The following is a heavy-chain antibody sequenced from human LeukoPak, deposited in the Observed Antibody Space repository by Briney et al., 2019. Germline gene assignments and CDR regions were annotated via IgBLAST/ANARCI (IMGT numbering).Heavy chain of an antibody. Sequence: GGSLRLSCAASGFTFSDYYMSWIRQAPGKGLEWISYISSVGAYTNYADSVKGRFTISRDNAKNSLYLQMNSLRDEDTAVYYCARVRDLTGYYNLDYWGQGTLVTVSS. J-gene: IGHJ4*02. CDR3: ARVRDLTGYYNLDY. D-gene: IGHD3-9*01. CDR1: GFTFSDYY. CDR2: ISSVGAYT. V-gene: IGHV3-11*06.